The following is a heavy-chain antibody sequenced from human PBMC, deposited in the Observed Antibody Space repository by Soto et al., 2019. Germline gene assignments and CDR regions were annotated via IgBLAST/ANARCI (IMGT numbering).Heavy chain of an antibody. CDR1: GASISSGGYY. CDR2: IYHSGST. J-gene: IGHJ5*02. V-gene: IGHV4-31*03. Sequence: QVQLQESGPGLVKPSQTLSLTCNVSGASISSGGYYWSWIRQHPGKGLEWIGYIYHSGSTYYNPSLKSRVTISVDTSKNQFSLKLSSVTAADTAVYYCAREAAGLGNWFDPWGQGTLVTVSS. CDR3: AREAAGLGNWFDP. D-gene: IGHD6-13*01.